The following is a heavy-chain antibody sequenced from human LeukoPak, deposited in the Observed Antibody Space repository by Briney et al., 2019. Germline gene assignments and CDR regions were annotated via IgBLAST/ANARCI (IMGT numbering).Heavy chain of an antibody. Sequence: PGGSLRLSCAASGFTFSSYAMSWVRQAPGKGLEWIGSIYYSGSTYYNPSLKSRVTISVDTSKNQFSLKLSSVTAADTAVYYCARVRGRLYYYYGMDVWGQGTTVTVSS. V-gene: IGHV4-39*07. J-gene: IGHJ6*02. CDR3: ARVRGRLYYYYGMDV. CDR1: GFTFSSYA. CDR2: IYYSGST. D-gene: IGHD2-15*01.